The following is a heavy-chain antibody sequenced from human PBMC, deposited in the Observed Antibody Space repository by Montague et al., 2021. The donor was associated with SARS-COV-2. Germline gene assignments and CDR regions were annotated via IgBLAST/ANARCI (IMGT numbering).Heavy chain of an antibody. CDR1: GGSISSSSYY. CDR3: ARVGRQQLVRLYGMDV. D-gene: IGHD6-13*01. V-gene: IGHV4-39*06. CDR2: IYYSGST. Sequence: SETLSLTCTVSGGSISSSSYYWGWIRQPPGKGLGWIGSIYYSGSTYYNPSLKSRVTISVDTSKNQFPLKLSSVTAADTAVYYCARVGRQQLVRLYGMDVWGQGTTVTVSS. J-gene: IGHJ6*02.